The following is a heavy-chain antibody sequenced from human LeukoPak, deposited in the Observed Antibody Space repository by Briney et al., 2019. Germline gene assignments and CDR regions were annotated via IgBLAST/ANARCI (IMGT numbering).Heavy chain of an antibody. J-gene: IGHJ6*02. Sequence: ASVKVSCKASGGTFSRYAIGWVRQAPGQGLEWMGRIIPIIGIVNYAQKFQGRVTITADKSTSTAYMELSSLRSEDTAVYYCARVPSGYTPNANYYYGMDVWGRGTTVTVSS. CDR1: GGTFSRYA. CDR3: ARVPSGYTPNANYYYGMDV. V-gene: IGHV1-69*04. CDR2: IIPIIGIV. D-gene: IGHD5-12*01.